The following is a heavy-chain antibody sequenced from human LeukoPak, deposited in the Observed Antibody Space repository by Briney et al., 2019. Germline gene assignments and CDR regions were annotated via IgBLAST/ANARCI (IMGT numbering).Heavy chain of an antibody. CDR1: GGSISSYY. V-gene: IGHV4-59*01. CDR3: ARVYCSSISCYGAFDI. CDR2: IYYTGST. Sequence: SETLSLTCTVSGGSISSYYWSWIRQPPGKGLEWIGYIYYTGSTNYNPSLKSRVTISVDTSKNQFSLKLSSVTAADTAVYYCARVYCSSISCYGAFDIWGQGTMVTVSS. D-gene: IGHD2-2*01. J-gene: IGHJ3*02.